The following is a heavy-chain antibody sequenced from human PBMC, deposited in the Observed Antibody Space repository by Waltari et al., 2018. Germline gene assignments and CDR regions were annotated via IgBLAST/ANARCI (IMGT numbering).Heavy chain of an antibody. CDR1: GLTFSIYA. CDR2: IYSGGTTT. CDR3: AKGAFWSGGHFDY. V-gene: IGHV3-23*03. D-gene: IGHD3-3*01. J-gene: IGHJ4*02. Sequence: EVQLLESGGGLVQPGGSLRLSCAASGLTFSIYAMNWVRQAPGKGLERVSIIYSGGTTTNYAESVRGRFTVSRDNSKSTLYLQMNSLRAEDTAVYYCAKGAFWSGGHFDYWGQGTLVTVSS.